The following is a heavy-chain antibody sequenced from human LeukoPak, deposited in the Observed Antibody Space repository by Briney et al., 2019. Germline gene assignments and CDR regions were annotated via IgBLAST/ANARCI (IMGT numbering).Heavy chain of an antibody. CDR1: GFTFSSYG. Sequence: GGSLRLSCAASGFTFSSYGMHWVRQAPGKGLEWVAVIWYDGSNKYYADSVKGRFTISRDNSKNTLYLQMNSLRSDDTAVYYCARDRDDYSNYVDYWGQGTLVTVSS. CDR3: ARDRDDYSNYVDY. CDR2: IWYDGSNK. V-gene: IGHV3-33*01. J-gene: IGHJ4*02. D-gene: IGHD4-11*01.